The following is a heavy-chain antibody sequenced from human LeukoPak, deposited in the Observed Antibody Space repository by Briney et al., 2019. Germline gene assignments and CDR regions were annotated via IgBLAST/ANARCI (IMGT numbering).Heavy chain of an antibody. CDR2: ISSSSSYI. J-gene: IGHJ4*02. CDR3: PRDRVLAAAGTGGY. Sequence: GGSLRLSCAASGFTFSSYSMNWVRQAPGKGLEWVSSISSSSSYIYYADSVKGRFTISRDNAKNSLYLQMNSLRAEDTAVYYCPRDRVLAAAGTGGYWGQGTLVTVSS. CDR1: GFTFSSYS. D-gene: IGHD6-13*01. V-gene: IGHV3-21*01.